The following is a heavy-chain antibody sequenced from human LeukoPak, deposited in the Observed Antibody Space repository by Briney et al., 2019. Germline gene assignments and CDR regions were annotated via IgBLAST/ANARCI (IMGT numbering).Heavy chain of an antibody. V-gene: IGHV1-46*03. D-gene: IGHD5-18*01. J-gene: IGHJ4*02. CDR2: INPSGGST. CDR1: GYTFTSYY. CDR3: ARVASGYSYGWGKGPFDY. Sequence: ASVKVSCKASGYTFTSYYMHWVRQAPGQGLEWMGIINPSGGSTSYAQKFQGRVTMTRDTSTSTVYMELSSRRAEDTGVYYCARVASGYSYGWGKGPFDYWGQGTLVTVSS.